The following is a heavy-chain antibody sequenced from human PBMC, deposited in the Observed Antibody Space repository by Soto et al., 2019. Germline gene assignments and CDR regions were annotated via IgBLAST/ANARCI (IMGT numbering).Heavy chain of an antibody. CDR1: GFTFSSYE. J-gene: IGHJ4*02. Sequence: PGGSLRLSCAASGFTFSSYEMNWVRQAPGKGLEWVSYISSSGSTIYYADSVKGRFTISRDNAKNSLYLQMNSLRAEDTAVYYCARSYGYLGPFVYWGQGTLVTVSS. CDR3: ARSYGYLGPFVY. CDR2: ISSSGSTI. V-gene: IGHV3-48*03. D-gene: IGHD5-18*01.